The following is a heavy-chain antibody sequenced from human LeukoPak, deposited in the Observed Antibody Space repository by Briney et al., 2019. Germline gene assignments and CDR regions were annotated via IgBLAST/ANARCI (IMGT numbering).Heavy chain of an antibody. Sequence: PGGSLRLSCAASGFPFDDYGMNWVRQVPGKGLEGVSGINWNGGSTGYADSVKGRFTISRDNAKNSLYLQMHSLRAEDTALYYCARDIVLIAVAVRGSFDIWGQGTMVTVSS. D-gene: IGHD6-19*01. V-gene: IGHV3-20*04. CDR3: ARDIVLIAVAVRGSFDI. CDR1: GFPFDDYG. J-gene: IGHJ3*02. CDR2: INWNGGST.